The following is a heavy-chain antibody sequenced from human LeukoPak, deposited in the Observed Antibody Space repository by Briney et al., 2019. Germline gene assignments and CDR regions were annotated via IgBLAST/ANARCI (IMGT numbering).Heavy chain of an antibody. J-gene: IGHJ6*02. CDR3: ARDLRGRKDGNGPPYYYGMDV. D-gene: IGHD5-24*01. CDR1: GGTFSSYA. V-gene: IGHV1-69*13. Sequence: GASVKVSCKASGGTFSSYAISWVRQAPGQGLEWMGGIIPIFGTANYAQKFQGRVTITADESTSTAYMELSSLRSEDTAVYYCARDLRGRKDGNGPPYYYGMDVWGQGTTVTVSS. CDR2: IIPIFGTA.